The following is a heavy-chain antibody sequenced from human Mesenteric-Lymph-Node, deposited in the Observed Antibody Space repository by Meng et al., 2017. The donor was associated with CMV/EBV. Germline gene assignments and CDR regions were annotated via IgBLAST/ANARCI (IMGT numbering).Heavy chain of an antibody. Sequence: GESLKISCAGSGFTFSTYAMSWVRQAPGKGLQWVSAISVSGGSAYYADSVKGRFTISRDNSKNTLYLQMNSLRAEDTAVYYCARARPETTIWVGESDNHYFDHWGQGTLVTVSS. V-gene: IGHV3-23*01. D-gene: IGHD3-10*01. J-gene: IGHJ4*02. CDR3: ARARPETTIWVGESDNHYFDH. CDR2: ISVSGGSA. CDR1: GFTFSTYA.